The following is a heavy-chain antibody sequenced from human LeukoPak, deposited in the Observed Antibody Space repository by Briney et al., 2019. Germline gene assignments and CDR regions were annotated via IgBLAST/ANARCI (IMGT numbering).Heavy chain of an antibody. CDR2: ITISGSTI. CDR3: ARKTSFDY. V-gene: IGHV3-48*03. CDR1: GFTFTSYE. J-gene: IGHJ4*02. Sequence: GGCLRLSCAASGFTFTSYEMNWVRQAPGKGLEWVSYITISGSTIYYADSVKGRFTISRDNAKNSLYLQMNSLRAEDTVVYYCARKTSFDYWGQGTLVTVYS.